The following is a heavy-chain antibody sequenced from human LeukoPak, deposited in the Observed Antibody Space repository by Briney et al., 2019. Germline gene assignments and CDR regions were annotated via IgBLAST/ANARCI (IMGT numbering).Heavy chain of an antibody. CDR1: GFTFSSYW. CDR3: ARAVGRVAARPTTYYYYYMDI. D-gene: IGHD6-6*01. J-gene: IGHJ6*03. V-gene: IGHV3-7*01. Sequence: PGGSLKLSCAASGFTFSSYWMSWVRQAPGKGLEWVANIKQDGSEKYYVDSVKGRFTISRDNAKNSLYLQMNSLRAEDTAVYYCARAVGRVAARPTTYYYYYMDIWGKGTTVTVSS. CDR2: IKQDGSEK.